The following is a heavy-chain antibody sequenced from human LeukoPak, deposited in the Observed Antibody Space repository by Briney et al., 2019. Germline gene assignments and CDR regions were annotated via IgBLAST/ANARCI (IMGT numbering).Heavy chain of an antibody. CDR1: GGSISSGGYY. V-gene: IGHV4-31*03. CDR2: IYYSGST. CDR3: ARDGIFGDFDY. J-gene: IGHJ4*02. D-gene: IGHD3-3*01. Sequence: PSETLSLTCTVSGGSISSGGYYWSWIRQHPGKGLEWIGYIYYSGSTYYNPSLKSRVTISVDTSKNQFSLKLSSVTAADTAVYYCARDGIFGDFDYWGQGTLVTVSS.